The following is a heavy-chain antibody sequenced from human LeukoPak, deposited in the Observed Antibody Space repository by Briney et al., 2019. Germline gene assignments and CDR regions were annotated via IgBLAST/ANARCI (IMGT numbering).Heavy chain of an antibody. CDR2: INPNSGGT. CDR1: GYAFTGYY. D-gene: IGHD2-2*01. J-gene: IGHJ4*02. CDR3: ARDLEDIVVVPATLNYLDY. V-gene: IGHV1-2*02. Sequence: ASVKVSCKASGYAFTGYYMHWVRQAPGQGLEWMGWINPNSGGTNYAQKFQGRVTMTRDTSISTAYMELSRLRSDDTAVYYCARDLEDIVVVPATLNYLDYWGQGTLVTVSS.